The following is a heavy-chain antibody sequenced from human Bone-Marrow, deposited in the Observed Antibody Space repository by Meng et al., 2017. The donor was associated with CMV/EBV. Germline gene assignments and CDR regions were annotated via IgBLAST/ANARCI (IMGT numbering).Heavy chain of an antibody. J-gene: IGHJ4*02. CDR1: GFTVSSNY. V-gene: IGHV3-23*01. D-gene: IGHD3-22*01. CDR3: ASAYEGTG. Sequence: GESLKISCAASGFTVSSNYMSWVRQAPGKGLEWVSAISGSGGSTYYADSVKGRFTISRDNSKNTLYLQMYSLRAEDTALYYCASAYEGTGWGQGTLVTVSS. CDR2: ISGSGGST.